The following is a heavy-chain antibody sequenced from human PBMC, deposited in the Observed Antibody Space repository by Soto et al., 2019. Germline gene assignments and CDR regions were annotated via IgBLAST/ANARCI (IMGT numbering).Heavy chain of an antibody. Sequence: QVPLVQSGAEVKKPGASVKVSCKASGYTFTSYGISWVRQAPGQGREWMGWISAYNGNTNYAQKLQGRVTMTTDTSTSTAYMELRSLRSDDTAVYYCARDLALFIAAAGPQGDYWGQGTLVTVSS. CDR3: ARDLALFIAAAGPQGDY. V-gene: IGHV1-18*01. CDR2: ISAYNGNT. D-gene: IGHD6-13*01. J-gene: IGHJ4*02. CDR1: GYTFTSYG.